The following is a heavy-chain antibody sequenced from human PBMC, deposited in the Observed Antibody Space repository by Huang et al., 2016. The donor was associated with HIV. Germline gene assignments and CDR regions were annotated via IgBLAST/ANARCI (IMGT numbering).Heavy chain of an antibody. CDR2: INPRAGKT. J-gene: IGHJ4*02. CDR1: GYTFTSYH. D-gene: IGHD6-13*01. Sequence: QVQLVQSGAEVKRPGASVKVSCKASGYTFTSYHLHWVRQAPGKGLEWMGIINPRAGKTYYTKKFQGRVTMTTDASTGTVYMDLRSLRSEDTAVYYCTRGGSSWYEGDYWGQGTLVTVSS. V-gene: IGHV1-46*01. CDR3: TRGGSSWYEGDY.